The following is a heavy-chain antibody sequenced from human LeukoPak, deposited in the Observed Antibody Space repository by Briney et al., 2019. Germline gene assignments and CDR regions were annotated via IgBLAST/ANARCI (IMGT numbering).Heavy chain of an antibody. D-gene: IGHD1-20*01. CDR3: ASRSRYNWYYNYYYGMDV. V-gene: IGHV1-69*01. CDR1: GGTFSSYA. Sequence: VASVKVSCKASGGTFSSYAISWVRQAPGQGLEWMGGIIPIFGTANYAQKFQGRVTITADESTSTAYMELSSLRSEDTAVYYCASRSRYNWYYNYYYGMDVWGQGTTVTVPS. J-gene: IGHJ6*02. CDR2: IIPIFGTA.